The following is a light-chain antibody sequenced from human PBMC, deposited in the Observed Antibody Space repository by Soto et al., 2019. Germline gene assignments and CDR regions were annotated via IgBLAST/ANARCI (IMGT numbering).Light chain of an antibody. CDR1: QSVDSN. Sequence: EIVMTQSPATLSVSPGDGATLSCRASQSVDSNLAWYQQKPGQTPRLLIYGASARPTGIPARFSGSGSGTDFTLTISRLEPEDFAVYYCQQYGSSGTFGQGTKVDIK. J-gene: IGKJ1*01. CDR2: GAS. V-gene: IGKV3D-15*01. CDR3: QQYGSSGT.